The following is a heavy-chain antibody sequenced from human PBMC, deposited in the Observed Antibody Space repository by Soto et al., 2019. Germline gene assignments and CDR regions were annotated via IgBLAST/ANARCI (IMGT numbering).Heavy chain of an antibody. D-gene: IGHD1-26*01. J-gene: IGHJ4*02. CDR1: GLTLSSYA. Sequence: GGSLRLSCATTGLTLSSYAMSWVRQAPGKGLEWVSGISGSGGSTYYADSVKGRLTISKDNSKNTLHLQMNSLRAEDTAVYYCAKVRVGATYYFDYWGQGTLVTVSS. CDR2: ISGSGGST. CDR3: AKVRVGATYYFDY. V-gene: IGHV3-23*01.